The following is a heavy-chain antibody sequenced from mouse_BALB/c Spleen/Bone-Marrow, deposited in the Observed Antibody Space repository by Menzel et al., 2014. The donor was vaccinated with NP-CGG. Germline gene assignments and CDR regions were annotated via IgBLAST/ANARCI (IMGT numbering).Heavy chain of an antibody. Sequence: EVKLEESGGGLVQPGGSLKLSCAPSGFTFSDYYMYWVRQTPEKRLEWVAYISNGGGSTYYPDTVKGRFTISRDNAKNTLYLQMSRLKSEDTAMYYCARHDGYRTWFAYWGQGTLVTVSA. CDR1: GFTFSDYY. CDR2: ISNGGGST. CDR3: ARHDGYRTWFAY. D-gene: IGHD2-3*01. V-gene: IGHV5-12*01. J-gene: IGHJ3*01.